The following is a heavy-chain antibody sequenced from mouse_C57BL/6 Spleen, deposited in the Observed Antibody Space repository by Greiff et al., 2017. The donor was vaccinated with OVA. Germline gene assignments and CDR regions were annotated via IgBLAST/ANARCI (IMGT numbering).Heavy chain of an antibody. V-gene: IGHV1-82*01. Sequence: VQLQESGPELVKPGASVKISCKASGYAFSSSWMNWVKQRPGKGLEWIGRIYPGDGDTNYNGKFKGKATLTADKSSSTAYMQLSSLTSEDSAVYFCARYGGNYFGDAMDYWGQGTSVTVSS. CDR2: IYPGDGDT. J-gene: IGHJ4*01. D-gene: IGHD2-1*01. CDR1: GYAFSSSW. CDR3: ARYGGNYFGDAMDY.